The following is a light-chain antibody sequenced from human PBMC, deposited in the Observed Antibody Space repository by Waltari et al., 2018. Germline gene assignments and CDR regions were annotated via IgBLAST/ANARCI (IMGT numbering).Light chain of an antibody. V-gene: IGKV2-30*01. J-gene: IGKJ2*01. CDR1: QSLVYSDGNTY. Sequence: VVMTQSPLSLPVTLGQPASISCRSSQSLVYSDGNTYLNWFKQRPGQSPRRLMYKVSTRDSGVPDRFSGSGSGTEFTRKSSRVEAEDVGVYDCKQGTHWPPATFGQGTKLEIK. CDR2: KVS. CDR3: KQGTHWPPAT.